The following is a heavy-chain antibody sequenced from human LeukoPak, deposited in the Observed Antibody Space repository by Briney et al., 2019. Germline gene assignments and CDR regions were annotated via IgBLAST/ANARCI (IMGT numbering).Heavy chain of an antibody. D-gene: IGHD4-17*01. CDR1: GFTVNSNY. CDR2: ISGSGGST. J-gene: IGHJ4*02. CDR3: AKDSYGDYAFDY. V-gene: IGHV3-23*01. Sequence: PGGSLRLSCAASGFTVNSNYLSWVRQAPGKGLEWVSAISGSGGSTYYADSVKGRFTISRDNSKNTLYLQMNSLRAEDTAVYYCAKDSYGDYAFDYWGQGTLVTVSS.